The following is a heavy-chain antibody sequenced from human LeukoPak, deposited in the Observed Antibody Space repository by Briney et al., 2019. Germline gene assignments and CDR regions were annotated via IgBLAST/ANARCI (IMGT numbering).Heavy chain of an antibody. CDR2: ISYDGSNK. D-gene: IGHD2-2*01. CDR3: ARGSIVVVPAAIGSPIDP. J-gene: IGHJ5*02. V-gene: IGHV3-30-3*01. CDR1: GFTFSSYA. Sequence: GRSLRLSCAASGFTFSSYAMHWVRQAPGKGLEWVAVISYDGSNKYYADSVKGRFTISRDNSKNTLYLQMNSLRAGDTAVYYCARGSIVVVPAAIGSPIDPWGQGTLVTVSS.